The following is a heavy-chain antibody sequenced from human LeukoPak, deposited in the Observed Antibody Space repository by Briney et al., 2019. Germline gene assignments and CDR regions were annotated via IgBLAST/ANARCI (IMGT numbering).Heavy chain of an antibody. D-gene: IGHD1-7*01. J-gene: IGHJ5*02. V-gene: IGHV3-21*01. CDR1: GFTFSSYG. CDR3: ARTGTRINWFDP. Sequence: PGGTLRLSCAASGFTFSSYGMSWVRQAPGKGLEWVSSISSSSSYIYYADSVKGRFTISRDNAKNSLYLQMNSLRAEDTAVYYCARTGTRINWFDPWGQGTLVTVSS. CDR2: ISSSSSYI.